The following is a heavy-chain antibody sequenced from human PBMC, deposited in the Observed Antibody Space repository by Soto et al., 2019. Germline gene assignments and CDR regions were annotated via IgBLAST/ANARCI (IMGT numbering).Heavy chain of an antibody. J-gene: IGHJ5*02. CDR3: ARDESSNWFDP. CDR2: ISTSGST. Sequence: PSQTLSLTRTVSGGSISSYDGSWILQPAGKGLEWICSISTSGSTNYHPSLKSRVTMSVDTSKKQFSLKLSSVTAADTAVYYCARDESSNWFDPWGQGTLVTVSS. V-gene: IGHV4-4*07. CDR1: GGSISSYD.